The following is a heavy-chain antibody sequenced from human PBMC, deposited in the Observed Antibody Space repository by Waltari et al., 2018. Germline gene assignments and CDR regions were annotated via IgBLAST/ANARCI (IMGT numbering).Heavy chain of an antibody. J-gene: IGHJ3*02. CDR2: IYYSGST. CDR3: ARDRPAYCGGDCYGNAFDI. CDR1: GGSISSYS. D-gene: IGHD2-21*02. V-gene: IGHV4-59*01. Sequence: QVQLQESGPGLVKPSETLSLTCTVSGGSISSYSWSWIRQPPGKGLEWIGYIYYSGSTNYNPSLKSRVTISVDTSKNQFSLKLSSVTAADTAVYYCARDRPAYCGGDCYGNAFDIWGQGTMVTVSS.